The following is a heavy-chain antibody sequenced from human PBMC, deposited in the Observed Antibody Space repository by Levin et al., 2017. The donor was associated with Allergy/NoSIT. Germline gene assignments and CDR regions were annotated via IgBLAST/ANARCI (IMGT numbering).Heavy chain of an antibody. V-gene: IGHV4-59*01. Sequence: RASETLSLTCSVSGGSISTYYWTWIRQPPGQGLEWIGDIYYNGSTNYSPSLKSRVTMSVDTSKNQFSLKLNSVTAADTAVYYCAKKCHDYDLWGENWFDPWGQGSLVIVSS. CDR2: IYYNGST. D-gene: IGHD3-3*01. CDR1: GGSISTYY. J-gene: IGHJ5*02. CDR3: AKKCHDYDLWGENWFDP.